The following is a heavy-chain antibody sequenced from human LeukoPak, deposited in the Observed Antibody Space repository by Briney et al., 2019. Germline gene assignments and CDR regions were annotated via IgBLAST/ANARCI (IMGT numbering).Heavy chain of an antibody. CDR2: IIPIFGSA. D-gene: IGHD1-26*01. CDR3: ARDASGSYFDWFDP. Sequence: ASVKVSCKASGGTFSSYAISWVRQAPGQGLEWMGGIIPIFGSANYAQKFQGRVTITADESTSTAYMELSSLRSEDTAVYYCARDASGSYFDWFDPWGQGTLVTVSS. CDR1: GGTFSSYA. V-gene: IGHV1-69*13. J-gene: IGHJ5*02.